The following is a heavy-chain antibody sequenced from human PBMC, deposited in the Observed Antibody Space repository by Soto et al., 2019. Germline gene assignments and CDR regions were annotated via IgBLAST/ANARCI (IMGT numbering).Heavy chain of an antibody. CDR2: ISAYNGNT. CDR3: ARDHYYGSETYYKLGNFYYGMDV. V-gene: IGHV1-18*04. CDR1: GYTFSSYG. J-gene: IGHJ6*02. D-gene: IGHD3-10*01. Sequence: QVQLVQSGAEVKKPGASVKVSCKASGYTFSSYGISWVRQAPGQGLEWMGWISAYNGNTNYAQKVQGRVTMTTVTSTSTAYMELRSLRSDDTAVYYCARDHYYGSETYYKLGNFYYGMDVWGQGTTVTVSS.